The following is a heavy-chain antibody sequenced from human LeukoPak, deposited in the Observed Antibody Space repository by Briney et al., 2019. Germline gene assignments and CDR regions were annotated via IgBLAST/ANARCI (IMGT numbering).Heavy chain of an antibody. Sequence: GGSLRLSCAASGFTFSSYAMSWVRQAPGKGLGWVSGISGSGTSTYYADSVKGRFAISRDNSKNRLYLQMNSLRAEDTAVYYCAKLLRPTTESLYCSSTNCYSAPLGPWGQGTLVTVSS. D-gene: IGHD2-2*02. CDR3: AKLLRPTTESLYCSSTNCYSAPLGP. CDR2: ISGSGTST. V-gene: IGHV3-23*01. J-gene: IGHJ5*02. CDR1: GFTFSSYA.